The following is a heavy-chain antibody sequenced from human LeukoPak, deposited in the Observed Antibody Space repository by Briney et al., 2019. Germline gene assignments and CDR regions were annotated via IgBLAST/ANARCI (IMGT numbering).Heavy chain of an antibody. CDR3: AKDIKEVGAPTPFDY. CDR1: GFTFSSYA. Sequence: GGSLRLSCAASGFTFSSYAMHWVHQAPGKGLEWVSAISGSGGSTYYADSVKGRFTISRDNSKNTLYLQMNSLRAEDTAVYYCAKDIKEVGAPTPFDYWGQGTLVTVSS. J-gene: IGHJ4*02. D-gene: IGHD1-26*01. V-gene: IGHV3-23*01. CDR2: ISGSGGST.